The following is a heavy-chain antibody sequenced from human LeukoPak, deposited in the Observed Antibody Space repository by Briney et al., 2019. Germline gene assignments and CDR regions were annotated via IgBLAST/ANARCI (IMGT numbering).Heavy chain of an antibody. D-gene: IGHD5-24*01. CDR1: GYSISSGYY. CDR3: ARNPRGDFDY. CDR2: IYHSGST. J-gene: IGHJ4*02. Sequence: PSETLSLTCTVSGYSISSGYYWGWIRQPPGKGLEWIGYIYHSGSTYYNPSLKSRVTISVDRSKNQFSLKLSSVTAADTAVYYCARNPRGDFDYWGQGTLVTVSS. V-gene: IGHV4-38-2*02.